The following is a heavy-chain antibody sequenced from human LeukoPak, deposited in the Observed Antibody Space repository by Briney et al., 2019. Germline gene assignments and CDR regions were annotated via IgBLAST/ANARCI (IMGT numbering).Heavy chain of an antibody. Sequence: SETLSLTCTVSGASISNYYCSWIRQSPGKGLEWIGYTYYSGTTNYNPSLKSRVTISVDTSKNQFSLKLTSVTAAATAVYYCARSGRYGGHCDNWGQGTLLSVSS. D-gene: IGHD1-26*01. CDR1: GASISNYY. CDR3: ARSGRYGGHCDN. CDR2: TYYSGTT. V-gene: IGHV4-59*08. J-gene: IGHJ4*02.